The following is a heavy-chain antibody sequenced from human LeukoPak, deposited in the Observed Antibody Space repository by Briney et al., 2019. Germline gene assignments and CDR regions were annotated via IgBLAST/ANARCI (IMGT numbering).Heavy chain of an antibody. CDR2: IDYSGST. J-gene: IGHJ4*02. Sequence: PSETLSPTCTVSGASISSYYWSWIRQPPGKGLEWIGYIDYSGSTNHNPSLKSRVIISVDTSKTQFSLKLSSVTAADTAVYYCARHYYSDPFDYWGQGTLVTVSS. CDR3: ARHYYSDPFDY. CDR1: GASISSYY. D-gene: IGHD4-17*01. V-gene: IGHV4-59*01.